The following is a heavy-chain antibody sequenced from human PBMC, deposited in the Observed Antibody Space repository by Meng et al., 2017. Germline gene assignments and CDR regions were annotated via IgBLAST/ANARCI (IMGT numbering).Heavy chain of an antibody. CDR2: IIPIFGTA. J-gene: IGHJ5*02. D-gene: IGHD4-17*01. CDR1: GGTFSSYA. Sequence: QGQRGHAGAEVKKPGSSVKVSCKAFGGTFSSYAISWVRQAPGQGLEWMGGIIPIFGTANDAQKFQGRVTITVDESTSTAYMELSSLRSEDTAVYYCARDYGDYAWIAKRWFDPWGQGTLVTVSS. V-gene: IGHV1-69*01. CDR3: ARDYGDYAWIAKRWFDP.